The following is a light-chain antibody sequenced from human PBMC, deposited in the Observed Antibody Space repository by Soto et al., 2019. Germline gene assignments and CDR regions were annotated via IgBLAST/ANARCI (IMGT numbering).Light chain of an antibody. V-gene: IGKV3-15*01. CDR1: QSVSSN. Sequence: EIVMTQSPATLSVSPGERATLSCRASQSVSSNLAWYQQTPVQAPRLLIYGASTRATGIPARFSGSGSGTEFTLTISSLPSEDFAVYYCQQYNNWPITFGQGTRLEIK. CDR3: QQYNNWPIT. CDR2: GAS. J-gene: IGKJ5*01.